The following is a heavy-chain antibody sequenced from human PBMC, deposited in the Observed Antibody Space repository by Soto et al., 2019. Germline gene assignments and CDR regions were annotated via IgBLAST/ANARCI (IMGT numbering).Heavy chain of an antibody. D-gene: IGHD3-9*01. J-gene: IGHJ5*02. CDR1: GYTFTSYA. CDR3: ARSLYDILTGYVYNGFDP. V-gene: IGHV1-3*01. CDR2: VNAGNGNT. Sequence: ASVKVSCKASGYTFTSYAMHWVRQAPGQRLEWMGWVNAGNGNTKYSQKFQGRVTITRDTSASTAYMELSSLRSEDTAVYYCARSLYDILTGYVYNGFDPWGQGTLVNVSS.